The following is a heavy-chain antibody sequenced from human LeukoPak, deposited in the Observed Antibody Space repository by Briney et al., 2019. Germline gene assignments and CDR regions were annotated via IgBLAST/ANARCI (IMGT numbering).Heavy chain of an antibody. D-gene: IGHD2-2*01. CDR3: AKPLGYCSSTSAGCYFDY. V-gene: IGHV3-30*02. Sequence: PGGSLRLPCAASGFTFSSYGMHWVRQAPGKGLEWVAFIRYDGSNKYYADSVKGRFTISRDNSKNTLYLQMNSLRAEDTAVYYCAKPLGYCSSTSAGCYFDYWGQGTLVTVSS. J-gene: IGHJ4*02. CDR1: GFTFSSYG. CDR2: IRYDGSNK.